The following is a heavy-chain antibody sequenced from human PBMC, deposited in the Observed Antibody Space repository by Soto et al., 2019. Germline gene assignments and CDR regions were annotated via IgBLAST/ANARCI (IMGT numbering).Heavy chain of an antibody. CDR2: ISSRATTI. D-gene: IGHD3-22*01. CDR1: GFTFSDYY. V-gene: IGHV3-11*01. Sequence: SLRLSCAASGFTFSDYYMSWIRQAPGKGLEWVSYISSRATTITYADSVTGRFTISRDNAKNSLYLQMDSLRGEDTAVYYRARGEGYYDASGYYGSAGALHVWGQGTTVTVSS. J-gene: IGHJ6*02. CDR3: ARGEGYYDASGYYGSAGALHV.